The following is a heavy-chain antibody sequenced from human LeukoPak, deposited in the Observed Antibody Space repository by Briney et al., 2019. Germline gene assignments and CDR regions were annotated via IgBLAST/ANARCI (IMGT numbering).Heavy chain of an antibody. J-gene: IGHJ3*02. CDR1: GGSISSGSYY. CDR2: IYTSGST. CDR3: ATSSYDSSAYYYLKTNAFDI. Sequence: SQTLSLTCTVSGGSISSGSYYWSWIRQPPGKGLEWIGRIYTSGSTNYNPSLKSRVTISVDTSKNQFSLKLSSVTAAATAVYYCATSSYDSSAYYYLKTNAFDIWGQGTMVTVSS. V-gene: IGHV4-61*02. D-gene: IGHD3-22*01.